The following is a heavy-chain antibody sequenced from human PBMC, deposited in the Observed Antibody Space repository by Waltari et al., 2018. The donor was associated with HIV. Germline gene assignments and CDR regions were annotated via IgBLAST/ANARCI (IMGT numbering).Heavy chain of an antibody. D-gene: IGHD3-10*02. Sequence: QERLVELGETVVQPRRSLRPPCAASGFCFNNYGMNWFRQTPGKGLEWVALIWFNGSKRTYGDSVKGRFTSSSNNSNNTLNLQIISLRGEDTALYYCSRDGLEYLAKRFTMLIGTNWGQGTLVTVSS. V-gene: IGHV3-33*01. CDR1: GFCFNNYG. CDR2: IWFNGSKR. J-gene: IGHJ4*02. CDR3: SRDGLEYLAKRFTMLIGTN.